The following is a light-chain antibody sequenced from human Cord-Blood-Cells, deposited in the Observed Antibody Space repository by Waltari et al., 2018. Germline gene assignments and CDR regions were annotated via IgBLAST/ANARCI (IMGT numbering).Light chain of an antibody. CDR3: SSYTSSSTWV. J-gene: IGLJ3*02. V-gene: IGLV2-14*03. CDR1: SSDVGGYNY. CDR2: DFS. Sequence: QSALTQPASVSGSPGQSITISCTGTSSDVGGYNYVPWYQQHPGKAPTLMIYDFSNRPSGVSNRFSGSKSGNTASLTISGLQAEDEADYYCSSYTSSSTWVFGGGTKLTVL.